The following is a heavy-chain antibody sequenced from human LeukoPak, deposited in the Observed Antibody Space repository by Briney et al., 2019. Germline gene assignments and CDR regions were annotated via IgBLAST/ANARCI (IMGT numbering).Heavy chain of an antibody. J-gene: IGHJ4*02. CDR2: LSFDGNNK. CDR1: RFTFSDCA. CDR3: AKSSSVHYDFWSGRYYPNS. Sequence: GGSLRLSCAASRFTFSDCAMHWVRQAPGKGLEWVAVLSFDGNNKYYADSVKGRFTISRDNSKSTLYLQMDSLRPEDTAVYYCAKSSSVHYDFWSGRYYPNSWGQGTLVTVSS. V-gene: IGHV3-30-3*02. D-gene: IGHD3-3*01.